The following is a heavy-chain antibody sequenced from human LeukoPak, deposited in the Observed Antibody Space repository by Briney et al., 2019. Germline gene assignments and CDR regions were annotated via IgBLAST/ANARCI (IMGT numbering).Heavy chain of an antibody. CDR1: GGTFSSYA. Sequence: ASVKVSCKASGGTFSSYAISWVRQAPGQGLEWMGWINPNSGGTNYAQKFQGRVTMTRDTSISTAYMELSRLRSDDTAVYYCARFGARTPLYWGQGTLVTVSS. V-gene: IGHV1-2*02. CDR3: ARFGARTPLY. J-gene: IGHJ4*02. CDR2: INPNSGGT. D-gene: IGHD3-10*01.